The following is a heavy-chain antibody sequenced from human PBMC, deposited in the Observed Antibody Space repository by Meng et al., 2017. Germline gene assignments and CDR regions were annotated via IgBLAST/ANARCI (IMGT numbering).Heavy chain of an antibody. CDR2: IYSGGST. J-gene: IGHJ4*02. Sequence: GESLKISCAASGFTVSSNYMSWVRQAPGKGLEWVSVIYSGGSTYYADSVKGRFTISRDNSKNTLYLQMNSLRAEDTAVYYCARGGGSGYYPSPRYWGQGTLATSSS. V-gene: IGHV3-53*01. CDR3: ARGGGSGYYPSPRY. D-gene: IGHD3-22*01. CDR1: GFTVSSNY.